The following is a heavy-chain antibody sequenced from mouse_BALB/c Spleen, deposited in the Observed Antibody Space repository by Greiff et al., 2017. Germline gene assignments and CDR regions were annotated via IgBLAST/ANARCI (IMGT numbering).Heavy chain of an antibody. V-gene: IGHV1-80*01. Sequence: QVQLQHSGAELVRPGSSVKISCKASGYAFSSYWMNWVKQRPGQGLEWIGQIYPGDGDTNYNGKFKGKATLTADKSSSTAYMQLSSLTSEDSAVYFCARRALTTGTYFDYWGQGTTLTVSS. CDR1: GYAFSSYW. CDR2: IYPGDGDT. CDR3: ARRALTTGTYFDY. D-gene: IGHD2-12*01. J-gene: IGHJ2*01.